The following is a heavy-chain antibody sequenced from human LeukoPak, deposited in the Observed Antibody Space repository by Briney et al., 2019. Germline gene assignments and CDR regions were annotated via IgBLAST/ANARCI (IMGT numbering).Heavy chain of an antibody. V-gene: IGHV3-21*01. CDR2: ISSSSSYI. D-gene: IGHD3-10*01. CDR1: AFTFRSYG. Sequence: GGSLRLSCATSAFTFRSYGMHWVRQAPGKGLEWVSSISSSSSYIYYADSVKGRFTISRDNAKNSLYLQMNSLRAEDTAVYYCAKDGIETTLWFGEIGGHWFDPWGQGTLVTVSS. J-gene: IGHJ5*02. CDR3: AKDGIETTLWFGEIGGHWFDP.